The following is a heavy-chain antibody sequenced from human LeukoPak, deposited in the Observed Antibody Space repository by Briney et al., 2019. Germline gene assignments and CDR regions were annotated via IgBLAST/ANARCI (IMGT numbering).Heavy chain of an antibody. Sequence: ASAKVSCKASGYTFTGYYMHWVRQAPGQGLEWMGWINPKSGGTNYAQKFQGRVTMTRDTSISTAYMELSRLRSDDTAVYYCARESFSGYSHDAFDIWGQGTMVTVCS. CDR2: INPKSGGT. V-gene: IGHV1-2*02. CDR3: ARESFSGYSHDAFDI. J-gene: IGHJ3*02. CDR1: GYTFTGYY. D-gene: IGHD3-22*01.